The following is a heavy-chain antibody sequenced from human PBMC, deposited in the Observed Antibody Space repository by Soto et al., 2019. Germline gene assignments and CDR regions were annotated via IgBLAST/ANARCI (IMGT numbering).Heavy chain of an antibody. J-gene: IGHJ6*02. V-gene: IGHV4-59*08. D-gene: IGHD3-10*01. Sequence: QVQLQESGPGLVKPSETLSLTCTVSDDSSSNYKWSWIRQPPGRRLEWIGYIDSNGGTSYNPSLPSRTTTSRATSTKLIFLKLSSVTAAATAVYYCVRQGFGRLHGLVDVWGQGPTVTVSS. CDR2: IDSNGGT. CDR3: VRQGFGRLHGLVDV. CDR1: DDSSSNYK.